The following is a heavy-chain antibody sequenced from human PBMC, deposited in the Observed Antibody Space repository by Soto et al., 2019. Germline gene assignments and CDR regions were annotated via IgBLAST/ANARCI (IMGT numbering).Heavy chain of an antibody. V-gene: IGHV3-30*18. D-gene: IGHD6-19*01. CDR2: ISYDGSNK. Sequence: QVQLVESGGGVVQPGRSLRLSCAASGFTFSSYGMHWVRQAPGKGLEWVAVISYDGSNKYYADSVKGRFTISRDNSKNTLYLQMNSLRAEDTAVYYCAKDLGGGWYHYYYGMDVWGQGTTVTVSS. CDR3: AKDLGGGWYHYYYGMDV. J-gene: IGHJ6*02. CDR1: GFTFSSYG.